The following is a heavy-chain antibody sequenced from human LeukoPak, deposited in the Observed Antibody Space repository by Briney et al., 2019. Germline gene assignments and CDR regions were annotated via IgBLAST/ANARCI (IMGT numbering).Heavy chain of an antibody. CDR1: GYTFTSYY. CDR3: ARDSRRGTDNAFDI. CDR2: INPSGGST. D-gene: IGHD3-16*01. J-gene: IGHJ3*02. Sequence: AASVTVSCTASGYTFTSYYMHWVRQAPGQGLEWMGIINPSGGSTSYAQTFQGKVTMTRDTSMSTVYMELSSLRSEGTAVYYCARDSRRGTDNAFDIWGQGTKVTVSS. V-gene: IGHV1-46*01.